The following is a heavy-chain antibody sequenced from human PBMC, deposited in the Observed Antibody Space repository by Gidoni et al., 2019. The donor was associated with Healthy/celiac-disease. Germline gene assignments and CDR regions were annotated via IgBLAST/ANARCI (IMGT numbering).Heavy chain of an antibody. J-gene: IGHJ4*02. Sequence: QLQLQASGPGLVKPSETLSLTCTVSGGSLSSSSYYWGWIRQPPGKGLEWIGSIYYSGSTYYNPSLKSRVTISVDTSKNQFSLKLSSVTAADTAVYYCARHQYCGGDCYSRFDYWGQGTLVTVSS. CDR2: IYYSGST. CDR3: ARHQYCGGDCYSRFDY. CDR1: GGSLSSSSYY. D-gene: IGHD2-21*02. V-gene: IGHV4-39*01.